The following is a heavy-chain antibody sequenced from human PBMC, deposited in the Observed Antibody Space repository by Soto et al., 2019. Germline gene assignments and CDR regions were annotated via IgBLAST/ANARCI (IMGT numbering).Heavy chain of an antibody. Sequence: LSLTWSVYGGSFSGYYWSGIRQPPGKGLEGIGEINHSGSTNYNPSLKSRVTISVDTSKNQFSLKLSSVTAADTAVYYCARVRVLRYFAWLTRRGGAHYYYYVTDVWGPGSPVPVSS. V-gene: IGHV4-34*01. CDR2: INHSGST. CDR1: GGSFSGYY. D-gene: IGHD3-9*01. J-gene: IGHJ6*02. CDR3: ARVRVLRYFAWLTRRGGAHYYYYVTDV.